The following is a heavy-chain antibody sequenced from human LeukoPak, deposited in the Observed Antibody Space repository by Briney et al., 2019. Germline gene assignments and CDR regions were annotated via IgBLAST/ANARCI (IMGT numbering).Heavy chain of an antibody. Sequence: GASVKVSCKASGYTFTSYYMHWVRQAPGQGLEWMGIINPSGGSTSYAQKFQGRVTMTRDMSTSTVYMELSSLRSEDTAAYYCARARKGIAAAGTLDYWGQGTLVTVSS. CDR1: GYTFTSYY. CDR2: INPSGGST. D-gene: IGHD6-13*01. V-gene: IGHV1-46*01. CDR3: ARARKGIAAAGTLDY. J-gene: IGHJ4*02.